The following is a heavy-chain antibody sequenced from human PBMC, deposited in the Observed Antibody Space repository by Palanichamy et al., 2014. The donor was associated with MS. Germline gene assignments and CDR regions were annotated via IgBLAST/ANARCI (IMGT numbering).Heavy chain of an antibody. CDR2: INAGNGDT. CDR1: GYTFTDYA. J-gene: IGHJ5*01. CDR3: APSIAAAAAGADS. D-gene: IGHD6-13*01. Sequence: QVQLLQSGAEVKKPGASVKVSCKASGYTFTDYAIHWVRQAPGQRLEWMGWINAGNGDTRYSQMFQGRATFTSDASASTAYLRLSSLTSEDTAVYYCAPSIAAAAAGADSWGQGTLVTVSS. V-gene: IGHV1-3*01.